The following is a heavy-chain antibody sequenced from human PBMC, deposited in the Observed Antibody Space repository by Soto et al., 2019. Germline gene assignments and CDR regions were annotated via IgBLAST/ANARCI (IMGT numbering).Heavy chain of an antibody. J-gene: IGHJ1*01. CDR2: ISYDGSNK. CDR3: ARDMKRGYGDPGWFQH. D-gene: IGHD4-17*01. V-gene: IGHV3-30-3*01. CDR1: GFTFSSYA. Sequence: AVGSLRLSCAASGFTFSSYAMHWVRQAPGKGLEWVAVISYDGSNKYYADSVKGRFTISRDNSKNTLYLQMNSLRAEDTAVYYCARDMKRGYGDPGWFQHWGQGTLVTVSS.